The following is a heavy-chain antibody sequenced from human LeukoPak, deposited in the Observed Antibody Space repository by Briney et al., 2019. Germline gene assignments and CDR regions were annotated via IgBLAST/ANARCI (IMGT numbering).Heavy chain of an antibody. CDR2: IIPILGIA. CDR1: GGTFSSYA. J-gene: IGHJ3*02. D-gene: IGHD5-18*01. V-gene: IGHV1-69*04. CDR3: ARPGYRWGDAFDI. Sequence: SVKVSCKASGGTFSSYAISWVRQAPGQGLEWIGRIIPILGIANYAQKFQGRVTITADKSTSTAYMELSSLRSEDTAVYYCARPGYRWGDAFDIWGQGTMVTVSS.